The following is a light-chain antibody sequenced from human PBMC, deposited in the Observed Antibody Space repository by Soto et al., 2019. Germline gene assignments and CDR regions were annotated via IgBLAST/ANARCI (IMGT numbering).Light chain of an antibody. Sequence: QSVLPQPPSVSGTPGQRVTISCSGSSSNIGNNFVYWYQHLPGAAPTLVVYSDNHRPSGVAVRFSGSKSGTSASLTISGLVSEDEATYYCATWDGSLSGFVVFGGGTQLAVL. CDR2: SDN. CDR3: ATWDGSLSGFVV. J-gene: IGLJ7*01. V-gene: IGLV1-47*01. CDR1: SSNIGNNF.